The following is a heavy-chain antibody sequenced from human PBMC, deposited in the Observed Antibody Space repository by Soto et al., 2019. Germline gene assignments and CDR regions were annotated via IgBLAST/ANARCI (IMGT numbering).Heavy chain of an antibody. J-gene: IGHJ4*02. CDR1: GFTFINAW. Sequence: EVQLVESGGGLVEPGGSLRLSCAASGFTFINAWRNWVRQAPGKGLERVGRIKSNTDGGTTDYAAPVKGRFTISRDDSKSTLYLQVSSLKTEDIAVYYCTTDLAYSSGWYSWGQGTLVTVSS. D-gene: IGHD6-19*01. CDR3: TTDLAYSSGWYS. CDR2: IKSNTDGGTT. V-gene: IGHV3-15*07.